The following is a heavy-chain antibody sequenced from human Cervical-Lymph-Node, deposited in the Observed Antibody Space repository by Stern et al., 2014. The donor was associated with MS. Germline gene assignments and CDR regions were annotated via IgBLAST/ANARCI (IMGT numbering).Heavy chain of an antibody. J-gene: IGHJ5*02. CDR3: ARGSDT. CDR1: GFTFSSYW. D-gene: IGHD2-15*01. V-gene: IGHV3-7*01. Sequence: EVQLEESGGGLVQPGGSLSLSCAASGFTFSSYWMNWVRQAPGKGLEWVANIKEDGSETSYVDSVKGRFTISRDNAKNSLYLQMNSLRAEDTAVYYCARGSDTWGQGTLVTVSS. CDR2: IKEDGSET.